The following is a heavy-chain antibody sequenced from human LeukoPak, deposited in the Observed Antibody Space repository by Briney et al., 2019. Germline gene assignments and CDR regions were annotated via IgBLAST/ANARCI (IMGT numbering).Heavy chain of an antibody. Sequence: VGSLRLSCAASGFTFSSYAMSGGREAPGERVWWGSTICDSGDSTYYADSVKGRFPISRDNSKNTLYLQMNSLRAEDTAIYYCANVVLGVVRTFDYWGQGTLVTVSS. J-gene: IGHJ4*02. CDR3: ANVVLGVVRTFDY. V-gene: IGHV3-23*01. CDR2: ICDSGDST. CDR1: GFTFSSYA. D-gene: IGHD3-3*01.